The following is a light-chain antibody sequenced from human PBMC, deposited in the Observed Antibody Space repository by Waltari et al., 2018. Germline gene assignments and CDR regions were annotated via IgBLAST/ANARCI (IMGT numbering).Light chain of an antibody. CDR1: NSDVGNYNY. J-gene: IGLJ3*02. Sequence: QSALTQPRSVSGSPGQSVTISCTGTNSDVGNYNYVSWYQQHPGKAPKLMIYDVNKRPAGVPDRFSGSKSGNTASLTISGLQAEDEGYYYCCPHAGSYTWVFGGGTKVTVL. CDR2: DVN. V-gene: IGLV2-11*01. CDR3: CPHAGSYTWV.